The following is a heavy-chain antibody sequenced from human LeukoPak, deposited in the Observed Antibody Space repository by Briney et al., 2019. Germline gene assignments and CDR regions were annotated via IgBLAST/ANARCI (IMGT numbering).Heavy chain of an antibody. J-gene: IGHJ4*02. CDR1: GYTFTNYG. CDR2: ISGYNGNT. CDR3: ARDQGYYESSGFDY. V-gene: IGHV1-18*01. D-gene: IGHD3-22*01. Sequence: GASVKVSCKASGYTFTNYGISWVRQAPGQGLEWMGWISGYNGNTNYAQKVQGRVTMTTDTSTSTANMELRSLRSDDTAVYYCARDQGYYESSGFDYWGQGTLVTVSS.